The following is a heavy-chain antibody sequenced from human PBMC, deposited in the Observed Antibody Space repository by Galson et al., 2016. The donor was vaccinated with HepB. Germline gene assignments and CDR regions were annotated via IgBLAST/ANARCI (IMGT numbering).Heavy chain of an antibody. V-gene: IGHV3-30*18. J-gene: IGHJ3*02. Sequence: SLRLSCAASGFIFSNFDMHWVRQAPGKGLEWVAVISYDGSNKEHADSVKGRFTISRDNSKNTLYVDMDILRPEDTAVYYCAKWGRLKNYDFWSGYPSPYDTFDIWGQGTMVTVSS. CDR3: AKWGRLKNYDFWSGYPSPYDTFDI. CDR1: GFIFSNFD. D-gene: IGHD3-3*01. CDR2: ISYDGSNK.